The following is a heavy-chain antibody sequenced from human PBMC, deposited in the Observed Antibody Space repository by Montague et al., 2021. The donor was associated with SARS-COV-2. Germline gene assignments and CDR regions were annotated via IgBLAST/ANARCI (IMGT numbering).Heavy chain of an antibody. CDR1: GASFTDHY. Sequence: SETLSLTCSVSGASFTDHYWTWIRQPAGKGLEWIGRMHFTGKTSFSPFFSSRLTMSADTSKNQFSLKLTSVTAADTAVYFCARDRFDFGARRHGTIDFWGQGTLVTVSS. CDR3: ARDRFDFGARRHGTIDF. J-gene: IGHJ4*02. D-gene: IGHD1/OR15-1a*01. CDR2: MHFTGKT. V-gene: IGHV4-4*07.